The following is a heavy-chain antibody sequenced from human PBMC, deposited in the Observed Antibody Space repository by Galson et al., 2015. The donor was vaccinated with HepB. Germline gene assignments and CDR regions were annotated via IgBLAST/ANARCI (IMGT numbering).Heavy chain of an antibody. V-gene: IGHV3-33*08. Sequence: SLRLSCAASGFTFSSNNMHWVCQAPGKGLEWVAVIWFDGTNKYHADSVKGRFTISRDNSKNTLFLQMSSLRAEDTAVYYCARDKDDAMDVWGQGTTVTVSS. CDR2: IWFDGTNK. CDR3: ARDKDDAMDV. D-gene: IGHD2-15*01. J-gene: IGHJ6*02. CDR1: GFTFSSNN.